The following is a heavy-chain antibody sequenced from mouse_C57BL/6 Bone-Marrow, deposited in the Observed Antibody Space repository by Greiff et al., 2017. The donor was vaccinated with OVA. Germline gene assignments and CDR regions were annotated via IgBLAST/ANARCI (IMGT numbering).Heavy chain of an antibody. CDR2: IYPRSGNT. D-gene: IGHD2-2*01. J-gene: IGHJ4*01. CDR3: ARVRLRRKGNAMDY. CDR1: GYTFTSYG. Sequence: VKLQESGAELARPGASVKLSCKASGYTFTSYGISWVKQRTGQGLEWIGEIYPRSGNTYYNEKFKGKATLTADKSSSTAYMELRSLTSEDSAVYFCARVRLRRKGNAMDYWGQGTSVTVSS. V-gene: IGHV1-81*01.